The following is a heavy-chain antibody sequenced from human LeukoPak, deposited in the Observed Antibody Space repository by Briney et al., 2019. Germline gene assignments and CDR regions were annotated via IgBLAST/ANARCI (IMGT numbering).Heavy chain of an antibody. D-gene: IGHD3-10*01. V-gene: IGHV1-18*01. Sequence: GASVKVSCKASGYTFTSIGITWVRQAPGQGLELMGWISTYNGHTNYAQKFQGRVTMTTDTSTSTAYMELRSLRADDTAVYYCARHGSYGDYWGQGTLVTVSS. J-gene: IGHJ4*02. CDR3: ARHGSYGDY. CDR2: ISTYNGHT. CDR1: GYTFTSIG.